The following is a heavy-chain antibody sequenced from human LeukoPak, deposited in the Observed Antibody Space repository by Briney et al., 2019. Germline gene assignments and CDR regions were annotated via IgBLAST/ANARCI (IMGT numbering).Heavy chain of an antibody. D-gene: IGHD6-13*01. CDR1: GGTFSSHA. CDR2: IIPVFGTT. CDR3: ARISAAVVGSVDY. V-gene: IGHV1-69*06. J-gene: IGHJ4*02. Sequence: GASVKVSCKASGGTFSSHAISWVRQAPGQGLEWMGGIIPVFGTTNYAQKFQGRVTITADKSTSTAYMELSSLRSEDTAVYYCARISAAVVGSVDYWGQGTLVTVSS.